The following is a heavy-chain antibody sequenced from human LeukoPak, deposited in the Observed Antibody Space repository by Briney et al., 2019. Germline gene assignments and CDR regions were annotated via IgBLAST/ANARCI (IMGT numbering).Heavy chain of an antibody. V-gene: IGHV4-39*01. J-gene: IGHJ4*02. CDR2: IYYSGST. CDR3: ARPAWNYYGSGYYFDY. D-gene: IGHD3-10*01. Sequence: SETLSLTCAVSGVSVTTYYWGWIRQPPGKGLEWIGSIYYSGSTYYNPSLKSRVTISVDTSKNQFSLKLSSVTAADTAVYYCARPAWNYYGSGYYFDYWGQGTLVTVSS. CDR1: GVSVTTYY.